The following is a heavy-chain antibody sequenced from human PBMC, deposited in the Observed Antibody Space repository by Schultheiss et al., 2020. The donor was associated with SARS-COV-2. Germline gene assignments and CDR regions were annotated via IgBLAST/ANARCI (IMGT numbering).Heavy chain of an antibody. D-gene: IGHD3-3*01. Sequence: ASVKVSCKASGYTFTSYGISWVRQAPGQGLEWMGWISAYNGNTNYAQKLQGRVTMTTDTSTSTAYMELRSLRSDDTAVYYCARGVGLRFLEWLKYYFDYWGQGTLVTVSS. CDR1: GYTFTSYG. V-gene: IGHV1-18*01. CDR3: ARGVGLRFLEWLKYYFDY. J-gene: IGHJ4*02. CDR2: ISAYNGNT.